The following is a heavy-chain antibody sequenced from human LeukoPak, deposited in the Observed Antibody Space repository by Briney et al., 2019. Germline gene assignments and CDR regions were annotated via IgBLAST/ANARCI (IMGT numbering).Heavy chain of an antibody. D-gene: IGHD3-22*01. J-gene: IGHJ4*02. V-gene: IGHV3-15*01. CDR1: GFTFSSYW. CDR2: IKSKTDGGTT. Sequence: PGGSLRLSCAASGFTFSSYWMSWVRQAPGKGLEWVGRIKSKTDGGTTDYAAPVKGRFTISRDDSKNTLYLQMNSLKTEDTAVYYCTRERITMIVVVSSWGQGTLVTVSS. CDR3: TRERITMIVVVSS.